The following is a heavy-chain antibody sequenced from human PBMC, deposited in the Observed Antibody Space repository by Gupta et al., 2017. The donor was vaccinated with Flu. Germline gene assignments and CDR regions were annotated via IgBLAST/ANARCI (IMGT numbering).Heavy chain of an antibody. CDR3: ARRYYDRGGYFDL. CDR1: GFTFEHHA. CDR2: VSWNGDNI. V-gene: IGHV3-9*01. Sequence: VQLLESGGGLVQPGRSLRLSCTASGFTFEHHAMHWVRQVSGRGLEWVSGVSWNGDNIGYADSVKGRFNISRDNAKNSLYLQMNSLRPEDTALYLCARRYYDRGGYFDLWGRGTLVTVSS. D-gene: IGHD3-16*01. J-gene: IGHJ2*01.